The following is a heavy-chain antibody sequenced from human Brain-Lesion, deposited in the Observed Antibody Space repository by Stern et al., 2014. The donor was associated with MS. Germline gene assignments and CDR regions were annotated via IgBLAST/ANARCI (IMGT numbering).Heavy chain of an antibody. CDR1: GASISSGTYF. CDR2: ISTSGST. D-gene: IGHD3-22*01. CDR3: ARAYYYDTSGDSDAFNI. V-gene: IGHV4-61*02. J-gene: IGHJ3*02. Sequence: QVQLQESGPGLVKPSQTLSLTCTVSGASISSGTYFWTWIRQPAGKGLEXIGRISTSGSTTYNPSLKRPVTISQDPSKKDFSLRRSSVPAADTAVYYCARAYYYDTSGDSDAFNIWGQGTQVTVSS.